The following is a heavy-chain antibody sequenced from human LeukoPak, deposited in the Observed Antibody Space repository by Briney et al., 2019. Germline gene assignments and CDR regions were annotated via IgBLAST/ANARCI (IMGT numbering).Heavy chain of an antibody. D-gene: IGHD3-3*01. Sequence: ETLSLTCTVSGGSISSSSYYWGWIRQPPGKGLEWIGSIYYSGSTYYNPSLKSRVTISVDTSKNQFSLKLSSVTAADTAVYYCARDWSYYDFWSTGWRNSGFGYWGQGTLVTVSS. CDR1: GGSISSSSYY. V-gene: IGHV4-39*07. CDR2: IYYSGST. CDR3: ARDWSYYDFWSTGWRNSGFGY. J-gene: IGHJ4*02.